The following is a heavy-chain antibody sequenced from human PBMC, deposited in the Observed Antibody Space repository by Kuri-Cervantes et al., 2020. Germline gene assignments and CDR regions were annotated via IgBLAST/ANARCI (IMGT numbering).Heavy chain of an antibody. J-gene: IGHJ6*02. D-gene: IGHD3-3*01. V-gene: IGHV3-43*01. CDR1: GFTFEDYT. CDR2: ISWDGGST. Sequence: GESLKISCAASGFTFEDYTMHWVRQAPGKGLEWVSLISWDGGSTYYADSVKCRFTISRDNSKNSLYLQMNSLRTEDTALYYCAKDIRGVRFWNYGMDVWGQGTTVTVSS. CDR3: AKDIRGVRFWNYGMDV.